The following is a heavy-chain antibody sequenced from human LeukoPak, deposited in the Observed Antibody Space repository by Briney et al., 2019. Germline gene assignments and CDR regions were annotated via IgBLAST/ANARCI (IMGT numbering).Heavy chain of an antibody. CDR2: IYTSGST. Sequence: AKPSETLSLTCAVSGGSISPYYWSWIRQPAGKGLEWIGRIYTSGSTNYNPSLKSRVTMSVDASKNQFSLKLSSVTAADTAVYYCARGASGYYQFDYWGQGTLVTVSS. CDR1: GGSISPYY. J-gene: IGHJ4*02. D-gene: IGHD3-22*01. V-gene: IGHV4-4*07. CDR3: ARGASGYYQFDY.